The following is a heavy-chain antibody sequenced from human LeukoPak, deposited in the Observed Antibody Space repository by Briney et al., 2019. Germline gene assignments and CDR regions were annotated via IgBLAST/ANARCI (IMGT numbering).Heavy chain of an antibody. J-gene: IGHJ5*02. D-gene: IGHD2-2*01. V-gene: IGHV4-30-4*08. CDR1: GGSISSGDYY. Sequence: SETLSLTCTVSGGSISSGDYYWSWIRQPPGKGLEWIGYIYYSGSTYYNPSLKSRVTISVETSKNQFSLKLSSVTAADTAVYYCARATVVPAAMDPNWFDPWGQGTLVTVSS. CDR3: ARATVVPAAMDPNWFDP. CDR2: IYYSGST.